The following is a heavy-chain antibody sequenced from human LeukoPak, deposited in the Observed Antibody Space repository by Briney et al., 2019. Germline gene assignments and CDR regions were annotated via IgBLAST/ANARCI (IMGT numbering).Heavy chain of an antibody. CDR2: MNPNSGNT. D-gene: IGHD6-19*01. V-gene: IGHV1-8*01. J-gene: IGHJ4*02. Sequence: ASVKVSCKASGYTFTSYDVNWVRQATGQGLEWMGWMNPNSGNTGYAQKFQGRVTMTRNTSISTAYMELSSLRSEDTAVYYCARDPPRRPGLYIAVADYWGQGTLVTVSS. CDR1: GYTFTSYD. CDR3: ARDPPRRPGLYIAVADY.